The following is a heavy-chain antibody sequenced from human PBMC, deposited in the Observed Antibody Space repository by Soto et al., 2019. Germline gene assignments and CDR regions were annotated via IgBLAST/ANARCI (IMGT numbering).Heavy chain of an antibody. CDR2: VNPSGGHT. CDR3: ARGGQVVVVTAALDY. J-gene: IGHJ4*02. Sequence: QVQLVQSGAEVKKPGASVKVSCKASGDTFPDYYIHWVRQAPGQGLEWMGTVNPSGGHTTYAQHFLGRMTMTRDTSTSTLYMELTSLTSEDTAVYYCARGGQVVVVTAALDYWGQGTLVTVSS. D-gene: IGHD2-21*02. V-gene: IGHV1-46*01. CDR1: GDTFPDYY.